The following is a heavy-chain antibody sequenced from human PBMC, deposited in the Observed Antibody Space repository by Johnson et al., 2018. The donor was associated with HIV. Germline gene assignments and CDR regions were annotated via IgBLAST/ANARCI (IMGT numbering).Heavy chain of an antibody. CDR2: IGGSGGRT. Sequence: MQLVESGGGLVQPGGSLRLSCAASGFTFSTYAMNWVRQAPGKGLEWVSGIGGSGGRTYYPDSVRGRFTISRDNSRNTLFLQMNSLRAEDTAMYFCVRRFYDSSAFDVWGQGTLVTVSS. J-gene: IGHJ3*01. V-gene: IGHV3-23*04. D-gene: IGHD3-22*01. CDR1: GFTFSTYA. CDR3: VRRFYDSSAFDV.